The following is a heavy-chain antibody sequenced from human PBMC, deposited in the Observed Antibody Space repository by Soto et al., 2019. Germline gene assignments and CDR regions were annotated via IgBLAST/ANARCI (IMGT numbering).Heavy chain of an antibody. CDR3: AKGRWELLKLFEP. CDR1: GFTFSSYS. J-gene: IGHJ5*02. Sequence: GGSLRLSCAASGFTFSSYSISWVRQAPWKGLEWVSAISGSGVSTYYADSVKGRFTISRDNSKNTLYLQMNSLRAEDTAVYYCAKGRWELLKLFEPSGRGTLLAVCS. CDR2: ISGSGVST. V-gene: IGHV3-23*01. D-gene: IGHD1-26*01.